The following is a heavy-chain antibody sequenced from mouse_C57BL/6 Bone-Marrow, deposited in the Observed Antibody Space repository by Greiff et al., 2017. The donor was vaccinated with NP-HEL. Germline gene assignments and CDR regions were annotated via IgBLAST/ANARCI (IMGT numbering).Heavy chain of an antibody. J-gene: IGHJ1*03. CDR1: GYTFTSYW. D-gene: IGHD1-1*01. V-gene: IGHV1-7*01. CDR2: INPISGYT. CDR3: ARDYGSSYWYFDV. Sequence: VQLQQSGAELAKPGASVKLSCKASGYTFTSYWMHWVKQRPGQGLEWIGYINPISGYTKYNQKFKDKATLTADKSSSTAYMQLSSLTYEDSAVYYCARDYGSSYWYFDVWGTGTTVTVSS.